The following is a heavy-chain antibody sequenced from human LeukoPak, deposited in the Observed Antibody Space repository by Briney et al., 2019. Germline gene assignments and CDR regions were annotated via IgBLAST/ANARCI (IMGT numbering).Heavy chain of an antibody. Sequence: PGRSLRLSCAASGFTFDDYAMHWVWQAPGKGLEWVSGISWNSGSIGYADSVKGRFTISRDNAKNSLYLQMNSLRAEDTALYYCAKDTRLWFGELFVDYWGQGTLVTVSS. CDR2: ISWNSGSI. CDR1: GFTFDDYA. V-gene: IGHV3-9*01. D-gene: IGHD3-10*01. CDR3: AKDTRLWFGELFVDY. J-gene: IGHJ4*02.